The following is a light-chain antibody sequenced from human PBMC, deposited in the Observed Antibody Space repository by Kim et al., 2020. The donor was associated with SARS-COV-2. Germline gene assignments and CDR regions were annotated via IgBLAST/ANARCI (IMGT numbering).Light chain of an antibody. V-gene: IGLV1-44*01. CDR1: SSNIGSNT. J-gene: IGLJ1*01. Sequence: ELTQPPSASGTPGQRVTISCSGSSSNIGSNTVNWYQQLPGTAPKLLIYSNNQRPSGVPDRFSDSKSGTSASLAISGLQSEDEADYYCAAWDDSLRVFGTGTKVTVL. CDR2: SNN. CDR3: AAWDDSLRV.